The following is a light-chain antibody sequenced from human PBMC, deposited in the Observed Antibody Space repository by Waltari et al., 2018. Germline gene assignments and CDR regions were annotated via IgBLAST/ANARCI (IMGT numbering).Light chain of an antibody. CDR3: SSYAGSSKGV. CDR2: AVS. V-gene: IGLV2-23*02. J-gene: IGLJ2*01. CDR1: SSDVGNSKH. Sequence: QSALTQPASVSGSPGQSITISCTGTSSDVGNSKHVSWYQQHPGKAPKLMIYAVSKRPSGVSDRFSGSKSGDMASLTISGLQPEDEAEYFCSSYAGSSKGVFGGGTKVTVL.